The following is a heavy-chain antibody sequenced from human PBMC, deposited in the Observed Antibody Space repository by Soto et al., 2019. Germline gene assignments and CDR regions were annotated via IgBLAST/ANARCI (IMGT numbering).Heavy chain of an antibody. CDR1: GFSFSSFS. Sequence: EVHLVESGGDLVQPGGSLRLSCAASGFSFSSFSMNWVRQAPGKGLEWVSYISGSGTTTYYADSVKGRFTISRDNAKNSPYRQMNSLQAEATAVYYCARLGDYGSGSYWGQGTLVTVSS. CDR3: ARLGDYGSGSY. J-gene: IGHJ4*02. V-gene: IGHV3-48*04. CDR2: ISGSGTTT. D-gene: IGHD3-10*01.